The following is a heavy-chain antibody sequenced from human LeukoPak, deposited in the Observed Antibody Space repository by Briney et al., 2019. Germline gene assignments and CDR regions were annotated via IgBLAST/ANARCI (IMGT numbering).Heavy chain of an antibody. CDR3: AKEIFSGLLYIDY. CDR2: ITDAVGST. V-gene: IGHV3-23*01. D-gene: IGHD5-12*01. Sequence: PGRSLRLSCAASGFTFSSYSMHWVRQAPGKGLEWVSAITDAVGSTHYADSVKGRLTISSDNSKNTVYLQMNSLRPEDMAVYYCAKEIFSGLLYIDYWGQGTLVTVSS. J-gene: IGHJ4*02. CDR1: GFTFSSYS.